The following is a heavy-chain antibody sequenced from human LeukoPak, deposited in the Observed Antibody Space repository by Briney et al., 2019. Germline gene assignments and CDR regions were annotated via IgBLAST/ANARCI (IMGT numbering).Heavy chain of an antibody. J-gene: IGHJ3*02. V-gene: IGHV3-20*04. CDR2: IHSNGADT. Sequence: GGSLRLSCAASGFNFDDFGMTWVRQVPGKGLEWVSGIHSNGADTGYADSVKGRFTISRDNAKNSLYLQMNSLRAEDTAVYYCARELRGQQLVVAFDIWGQGTMVTVSS. CDR3: ARELRGQQLVVAFDI. CDR1: GFNFDDFG. D-gene: IGHD6-13*01.